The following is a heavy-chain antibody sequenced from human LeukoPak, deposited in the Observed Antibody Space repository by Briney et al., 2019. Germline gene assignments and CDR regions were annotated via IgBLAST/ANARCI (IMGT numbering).Heavy chain of an antibody. V-gene: IGHV3-30*18. CDR3: AKLGYCSGGSCYRDNYGMDV. CDR1: GFTFSSYG. D-gene: IGHD2-15*01. CDR2: ISYDGSNK. J-gene: IGHJ6*02. Sequence: GRSLRLSCAASGFTFSSYGMHWVRQAPGKGLEWVAVISYDGSNKYYADSVKGRFTISRDNSKNTLYLQMNSLRAEDTAVYYCAKLGYCSGGSCYRDNYGMDVWGQGTTVTVSS.